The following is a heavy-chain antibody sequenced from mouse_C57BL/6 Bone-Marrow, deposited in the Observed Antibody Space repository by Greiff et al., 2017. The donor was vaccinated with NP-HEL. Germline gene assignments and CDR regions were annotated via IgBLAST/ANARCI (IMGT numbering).Heavy chain of an antibody. J-gene: IGHJ4*01. Sequence: VQLQQSGAELARPGASVKLSCKASGYTFTSYGISWVKQRTGQGLEWIGEIYPRSGNTYYNEKFKGKATLTADKSFSTAYMELRSLTSEDSAVYFCATGTGGLAMDYWGQGTSVTVSS. CDR3: ATGTGGLAMDY. CDR1: GYTFTSYG. CDR2: IYPRSGNT. V-gene: IGHV1-81*01. D-gene: IGHD3-3*01.